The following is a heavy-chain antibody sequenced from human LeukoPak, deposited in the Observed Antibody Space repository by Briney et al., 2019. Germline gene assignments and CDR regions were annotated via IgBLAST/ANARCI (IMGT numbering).Heavy chain of an antibody. J-gene: IGHJ4*02. Sequence: PGGSLRLSCVASEFTFSSHAMNWVRQAPGKGLEWVSSISGGGESTYYADSVKGRFTVSRDSSKNTLYLQINSLRGEDTAVYYCAKGKYSSGGVPDYWGQGTLVTVSS. CDR2: ISGGGEST. D-gene: IGHD6-19*01. CDR1: EFTFSSHA. V-gene: IGHV3-23*01. CDR3: AKGKYSSGGVPDY.